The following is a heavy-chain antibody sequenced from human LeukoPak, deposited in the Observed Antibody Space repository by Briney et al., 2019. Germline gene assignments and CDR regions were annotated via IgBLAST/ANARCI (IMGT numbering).Heavy chain of an antibody. V-gene: IGHV4-34*01. Sequence: SETLSLTCAVYGGSFSGYYGGWIRQPPGKGLEWIGSIYYSGSTYYNPSLKSRVTISVDTSKNQFSLKLSSVTAADTAVYYCAGGYSYGYLVDYWGQGTLVTVSS. CDR1: GGSFSGYY. D-gene: IGHD5-18*01. CDR2: IYYSGST. CDR3: AGGYSYGYLVDY. J-gene: IGHJ4*02.